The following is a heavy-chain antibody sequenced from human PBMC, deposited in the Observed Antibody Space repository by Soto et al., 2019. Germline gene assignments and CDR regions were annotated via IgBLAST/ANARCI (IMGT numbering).Heavy chain of an antibody. V-gene: IGHV3-9*01. Sequence: EVQLVESGGGLVQPGRSLTLSCAASGFTFDDYAMHWVRQAPGKGLEWVSGISWNSDTIGYADSVRGRFTISRDNAENSLYLQMNSLRPEDTALYYCARSWSGSTSGRVDVWGQGTTVTVSS. J-gene: IGHJ6*02. CDR2: ISWNSDTI. D-gene: IGHD3-3*01. CDR1: GFTFDDYA. CDR3: ARSWSGSTSGRVDV.